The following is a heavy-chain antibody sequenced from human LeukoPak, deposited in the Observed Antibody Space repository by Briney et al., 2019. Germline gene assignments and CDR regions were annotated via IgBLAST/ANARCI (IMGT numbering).Heavy chain of an antibody. CDR3: ARVGYYGGSFDI. Sequence: PSETLSLTCTVSGGSISSYYWSWIRQPPGKGLEWIGYIYYSGSTNYNPSLKSRVTISVDTSKNQFSLKLSSVTAADTAAYYCARVGYYGGSFDIWGQGTMVTVSS. CDR1: GGSISSYY. D-gene: IGHD4-17*01. CDR2: IYYSGST. V-gene: IGHV4-59*01. J-gene: IGHJ3*02.